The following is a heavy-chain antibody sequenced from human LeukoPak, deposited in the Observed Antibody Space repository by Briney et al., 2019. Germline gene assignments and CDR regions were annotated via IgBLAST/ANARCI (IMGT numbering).Heavy chain of an antibody. CDR2: INHSGST. Sequence: SETLSLTCAVYGGSFSGYYWSWIRQPPGKGLEWIGEINHSGSTNYNPSLKSRVTISVDTSKNQFSLKLSSVTAADTAVYYCARAVYYYDSSGYYYATNYFDYWGQGTLVTVSS. D-gene: IGHD3-22*01. CDR1: GGSFSGYY. V-gene: IGHV4-34*01. J-gene: IGHJ4*02. CDR3: ARAVYYYDSSGYYYATNYFDY.